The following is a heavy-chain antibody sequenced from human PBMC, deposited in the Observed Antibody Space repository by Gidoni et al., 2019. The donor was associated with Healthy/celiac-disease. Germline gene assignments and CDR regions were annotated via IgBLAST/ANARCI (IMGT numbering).Heavy chain of an antibody. CDR3: ARAQLPIPGAAGDAFDI. CDR2: ISAYNGNT. J-gene: IGHJ3*02. V-gene: IGHV1-18*01. Sequence: QVQLVQSGAEVKKPGASVKVSCNASGYTFTSYGISWVRQAPGQGLEWMGWISAYNGNTNYAHKLQGRVTMTTDTSTSTAYMELRSLRSDDTAVYYCARAQLPIPGAAGDAFDIWGQGTMVTVSS. CDR1: GYTFTSYG. D-gene: IGHD6-13*01.